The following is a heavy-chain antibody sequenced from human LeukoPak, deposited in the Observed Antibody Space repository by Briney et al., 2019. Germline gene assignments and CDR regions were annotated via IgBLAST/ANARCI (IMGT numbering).Heavy chain of an antibody. CDR1: GGSISSYY. CDR2: IYYSGST. J-gene: IGHJ6*03. CDR3: ARAASYGPYYYYYYMDV. D-gene: IGHD5-18*01. Sequence: PSETLSVTCTVPGGSISSYYWSSIRQTPGKGLERIGYIYYSGSTNYNPSLKHRVTISVDTSKNQFSLKLSSVTAADTAVYYCARAASYGPYYYYYYMDVWGKRATVTVSS. V-gene: IGHV4-59*01.